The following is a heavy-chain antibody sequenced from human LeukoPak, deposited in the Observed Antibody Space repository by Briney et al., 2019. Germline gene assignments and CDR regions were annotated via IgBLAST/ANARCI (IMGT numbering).Heavy chain of an antibody. D-gene: IGHD2-21*02. CDR2: IIPIFGTA. V-gene: IGHV1-69*05. CDR1: GGTFSSYA. J-gene: IGHJ4*02. CDR3: ARAAYCGGDCYPFPYYFDY. Sequence: SVKVSCKASGGTFSSYAISWVRQAPGQGLEWMGGIIPIFGTANYAQKFQGRVTITTDESTSTAYVELSSLRSEDTAVYYCARAAYCGGDCYPFPYYFDYWGQGTLVTFSS.